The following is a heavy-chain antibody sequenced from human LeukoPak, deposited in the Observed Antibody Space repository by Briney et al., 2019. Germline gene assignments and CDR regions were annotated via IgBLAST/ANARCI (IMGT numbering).Heavy chain of an antibody. Sequence: GGSLRLSCAASGFTLNNYAMKWVRQAPGKGLEWVSLISSSGDATYYADSLQGRFTISRDNSKNTLYLQMNSLRAEDTAAYYCAKDKHYYDSSGYYYDYWGQGTLVTVSS. CDR1: GFTLNNYA. D-gene: IGHD3-22*01. CDR3: AKDKHYYDSSGYYYDY. J-gene: IGHJ4*02. CDR2: ISSSGDAT. V-gene: IGHV3-23*01.